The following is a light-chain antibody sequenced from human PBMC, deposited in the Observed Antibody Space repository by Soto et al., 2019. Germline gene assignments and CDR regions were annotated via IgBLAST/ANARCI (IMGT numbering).Light chain of an antibody. CDR3: CTYARNRLYV. CDR1: SSDVGGYNF. V-gene: IGLV2-14*01. Sequence: QSAPTQPASVSGSPGHSITISCTGTSSDVGGYNFVSWYQQKPGKAPKLLIYEVTHRPSGVSDRCSGSKSGNMASLTISGLQDEDEASYYSCTYARNRLYVFGSGTKVTVL. CDR2: EVT. J-gene: IGLJ1*01.